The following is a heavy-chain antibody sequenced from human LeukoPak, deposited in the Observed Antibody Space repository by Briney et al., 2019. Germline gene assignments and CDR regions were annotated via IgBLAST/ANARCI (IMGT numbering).Heavy chain of an antibody. D-gene: IGHD1-1*01. V-gene: IGHV1-3*01. J-gene: IGHJ5*02. CDR2: INAGNGNT. CDR3: ARGRYVGLNWFDP. CDR1: GYTFTSYA. Sequence: ASVKVSCKASGYTFTSYAMHWVRQAPGQRLEWMGWINAGNGNTKYSQKFQGRVTITRDTSASTAYMKLSSLRSEDTAVYYCARGRYVGLNWFDPWGQGTLVTVSS.